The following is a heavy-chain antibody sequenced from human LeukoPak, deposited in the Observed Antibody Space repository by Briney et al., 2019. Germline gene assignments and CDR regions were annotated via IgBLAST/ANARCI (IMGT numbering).Heavy chain of an antibody. Sequence: PGGSLRLSCAASGFTFSSYAMSWVRQPPGKGLEWIGEINHSGSTNYNPSLKSRVTISVDTSKNQFSLKLSSVTAADTAVYYCARGHYWFGEFTMWFDPWGQGTLVTVSS. D-gene: IGHD3-10*01. CDR2: INHSGST. J-gene: IGHJ5*02. CDR3: ARGHYWFGEFTMWFDP. V-gene: IGHV4-34*01. CDR1: GFTFSSYA.